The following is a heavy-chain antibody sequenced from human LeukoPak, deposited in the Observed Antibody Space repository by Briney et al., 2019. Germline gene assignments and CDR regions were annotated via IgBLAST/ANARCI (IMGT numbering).Heavy chain of an antibody. D-gene: IGHD3-10*01. V-gene: IGHV3-49*03. CDR2: IRSKAYGGTT. J-gene: IGHJ4*02. CDR1: GFTVIDYA. Sequence: GGSLRLSCTVSGFTVIDYAITWFRQSPGKGLEWIGFIRSKAYGGTTEYATSVKGRFTISRDDSKSIAYLQMNSLNTEDTAVYYCTREIDYYGSGSYPPYYWGQGALVTVSS. CDR3: TREIDYYGSGSYPPYY.